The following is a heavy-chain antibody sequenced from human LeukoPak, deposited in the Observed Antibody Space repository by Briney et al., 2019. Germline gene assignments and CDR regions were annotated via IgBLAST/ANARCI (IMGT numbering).Heavy chain of an antibody. J-gene: IGHJ3*02. D-gene: IGHD2-2*01. V-gene: IGHV4-30-2*01. CDR2: IYHSGST. CDR3: ARAYCSSTSCPDAFDI. Sequence: SETLSLTCTVSSGSISSGGYYWSWIRQPPGKGLEWIGYIYHSGSTYYNPSLKSRVTISVDRSKNQFSLKLSSVTAADTAVYYCARAYCSSTSCPDAFDIWGQGTMVTVSS. CDR1: SGSISSGGYY.